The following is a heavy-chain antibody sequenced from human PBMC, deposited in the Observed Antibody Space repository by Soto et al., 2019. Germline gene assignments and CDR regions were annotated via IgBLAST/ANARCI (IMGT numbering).Heavy chain of an antibody. J-gene: IGHJ5*02. CDR3: ARDWGFGELDWFDP. CDR2: IYYSGST. V-gene: IGHV4-31*03. Sequence: QVQLQESGPGLVKPSQTLSLTCTVSGGSISSGGYHWSWIRQHPGKGLEWIGYIYYSGSTYYNPSLKSRVTISVDTSKNQFPLKLSSVTAADTAVYYCARDWGFGELDWFDPWGQGTLVTVSS. CDR1: GGSISSGGYH. D-gene: IGHD3-10*01.